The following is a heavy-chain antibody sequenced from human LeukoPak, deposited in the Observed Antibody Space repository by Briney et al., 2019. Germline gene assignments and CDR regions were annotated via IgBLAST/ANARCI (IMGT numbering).Heavy chain of an antibody. CDR1: GFTFSSYG. CDR3: ARGGIAAARFDY. D-gene: IGHD6-13*01. J-gene: IGHJ4*02. V-gene: IGHV3-33*01. Sequence: GGALRLSCAASGFTFSSYGMHWVRQAPGKGLEWVAVIWYDGSNKYYADSVKGRFTISRDNSKNTLYLQMNSLRAEDTAVYYCARGGIAAARFDYWGQGTLVTVS. CDR2: IWYDGSNK.